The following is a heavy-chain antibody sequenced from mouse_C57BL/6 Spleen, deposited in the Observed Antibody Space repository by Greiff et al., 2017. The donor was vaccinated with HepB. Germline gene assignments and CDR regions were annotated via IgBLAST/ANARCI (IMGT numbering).Heavy chain of an antibody. J-gene: IGHJ1*03. Sequence: EVQLQQSGPELVKPGASVKISCKASGYSFTGYYMHWVKQSHGNILDWIGYIYPYNGVSSYNQKFKGKATLTVDMSSSTAYMELRSLTSEDSAVYYCARDEYYYGSSHWYFDVWGTGTTVTVSS. CDR1: GYSFTGYY. V-gene: IGHV1-31*01. CDR3: ARDEYYYGSSHWYFDV. CDR2: IYPYNGVS. D-gene: IGHD1-1*01.